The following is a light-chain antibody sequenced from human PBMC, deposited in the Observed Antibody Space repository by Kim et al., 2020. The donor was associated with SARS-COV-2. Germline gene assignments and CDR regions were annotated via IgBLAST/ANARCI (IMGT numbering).Light chain of an antibody. CDR2: AAS. V-gene: IGKV1-27*01. CDR1: QGISNY. J-gene: IGKJ1*01. Sequence: AYVGDRVTINCRESQGISNYLGWYQQKPGKVPKLLIHAASTLKSGGPSRFSGSGSGTDFTLTISSLQPEDVATYYCQKYNSAPRTFGQGTKVDIK. CDR3: QKYNSAPRT.